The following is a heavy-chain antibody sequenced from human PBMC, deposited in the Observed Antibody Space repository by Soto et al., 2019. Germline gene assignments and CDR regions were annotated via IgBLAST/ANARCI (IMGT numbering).Heavy chain of an antibody. J-gene: IGHJ4*02. CDR3: ARGDTYFDY. D-gene: IGHD5-18*01. V-gene: IGHV4-59*01. CDR2: IYYSGST. Sequence: QVQLQESGPGLVKPSETLSHTCTVSGGSISSYYWSWIRQPPGKGLEWIGYIYYSGSTNYNPSLKSRVTISVDTSKNQFSLKLTSVTAADTAVYYCARGDTYFDYWGQGTLVTVSS. CDR1: GGSISSYY.